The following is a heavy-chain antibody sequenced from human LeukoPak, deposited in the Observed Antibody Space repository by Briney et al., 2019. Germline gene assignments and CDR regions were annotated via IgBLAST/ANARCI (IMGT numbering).Heavy chain of an antibody. J-gene: IGHJ4*02. V-gene: IGHV3-21*01. CDR1: AFTFSSYS. CDR3: ARDYYDSSGYYDMVDY. CDR2: ISSSSSYI. D-gene: IGHD3-22*01. Sequence: GGSLRLSCAASAFTFSSYSMNWVRQAPGKGLEWVSSISSSSSYIYYADSVKGRFTISRDNAKNSLYLQMNSLRAEDTAVYYCARDYYDSSGYYDMVDYWGQGTLVTVSS.